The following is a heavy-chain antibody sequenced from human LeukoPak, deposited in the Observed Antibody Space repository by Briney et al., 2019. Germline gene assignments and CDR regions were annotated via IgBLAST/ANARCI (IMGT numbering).Heavy chain of an antibody. J-gene: IGHJ4*02. V-gene: IGHV3-23*01. D-gene: IGHD6-13*01. Sequence: GGSLRLSCTASGFTFSSYAMSWVRQAPGKGLECVSVISDSGGSTYYADSVKGRFTISRDNSKNTLYLQMNSLRAEDTAVYYCARVSSSSWWALDYWGQGTLVTVSS. CDR2: ISDSGGST. CDR1: GFTFSSYA. CDR3: ARVSSSSWWALDY.